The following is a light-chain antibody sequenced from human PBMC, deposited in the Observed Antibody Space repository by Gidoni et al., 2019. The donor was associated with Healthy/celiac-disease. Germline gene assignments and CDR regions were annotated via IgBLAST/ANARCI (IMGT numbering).Light chain of an antibody. V-gene: IGKV3-11*01. Sequence: EIVLTQSPATLSLSPGERATLSCRASQSVSSYLAWYQQKPGQAPRLLIYDASNRATGIPARFSGSGSGTDFTLTISSLEPEDFAVYYCQQRSNWPPGAFGSXTKVDIK. J-gene: IGKJ3*01. CDR2: DAS. CDR3: QQRSNWPPGA. CDR1: QSVSSY.